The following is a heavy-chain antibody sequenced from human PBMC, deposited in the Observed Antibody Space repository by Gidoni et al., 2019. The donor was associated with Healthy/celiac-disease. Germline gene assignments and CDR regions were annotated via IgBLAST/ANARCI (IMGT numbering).Heavy chain of an antibody. Sequence: QVQLQESGPGLVKPSETLSLTCTVSGGSISSYYWSWIRQPPGKGLEWIGYIYYSGSTNYNPSLKSRVTISVDTSKNQFSLKLSSGTAADTAVYYCAREDDSSGFPDYWGQGTLVTVSS. CDR2: IYYSGST. V-gene: IGHV4-59*01. CDR3: AREDDSSGFPDY. CDR1: GGSISSYY. D-gene: IGHD3-22*01. J-gene: IGHJ4*02.